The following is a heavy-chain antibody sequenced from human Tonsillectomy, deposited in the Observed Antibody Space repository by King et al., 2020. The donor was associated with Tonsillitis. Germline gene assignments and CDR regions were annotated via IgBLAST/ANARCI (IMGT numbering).Heavy chain of an antibody. Sequence: VQLVESGGGLVQPGGSLRLSCAASGFTFSSYAMSWVRQAPGKGLEWVSVISGGGDSTYYADSVKGRFTISRDNSKNTLYLQMNSLRAEDTAVYYCAKSFIVVVPAAVLFGAFDIWGQGTMVTVSS. CDR2: ISGGGDST. CDR1: GFTFSSYA. J-gene: IGHJ3*02. CDR3: AKSFIVVVPAAVLFGAFDI. V-gene: IGHV3-23*04. D-gene: IGHD2-2*01.